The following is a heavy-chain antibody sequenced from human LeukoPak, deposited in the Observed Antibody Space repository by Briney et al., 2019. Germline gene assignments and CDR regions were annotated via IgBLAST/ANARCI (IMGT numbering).Heavy chain of an antibody. V-gene: IGHV4-39*07. CDR1: GGSISSSSYY. D-gene: IGHD4-17*01. Sequence: SETLSLTCTVSGGSISSSSYYWGWIRQPPGKGLEWIGSIYYSGSTYYNPSLKSRVTISVDTSKNQFSLKLSSVTAADTAVYYCARGLYGDYVFDYWGQGTLVTVSS. CDR2: IYYSGST. CDR3: ARGLYGDYVFDY. J-gene: IGHJ4*02.